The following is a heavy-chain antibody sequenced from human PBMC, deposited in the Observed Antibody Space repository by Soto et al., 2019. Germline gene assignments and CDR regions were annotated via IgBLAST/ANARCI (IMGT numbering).Heavy chain of an antibody. D-gene: IGHD2-2*01. CDR3: AKAKISTSCCNWFDP. Sequence: ELQLLESGGGLVQPGGSLRLSCAASGFIFSSYAMSWVRQAPGKGLEWVSAISGSGGSTYYADSVKGRFTISRDNSKNTLYLQMNSLRAEDTAVYYCAKAKISTSCCNWFDPWGEVTLGTVSS. CDR2: ISGSGGST. J-gene: IGHJ5*02. CDR1: GFIFSSYA. V-gene: IGHV3-23*01.